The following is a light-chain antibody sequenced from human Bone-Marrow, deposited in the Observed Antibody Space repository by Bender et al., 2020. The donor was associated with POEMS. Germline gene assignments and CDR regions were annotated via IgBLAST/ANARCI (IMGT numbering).Light chain of an antibody. CDR3: YSAANNMGI. CDR2: KDT. Sequence: SYELTQPSSVSVSPGQTARITCSGDILAKKYVRWFQHKPVQPPLLLIYKDTEPPSGIPERFSGSSSGTTVTLTIAGAQVEDEADYYCYSAANNMGIFGTGTTFTV. V-gene: IGLV3-27*01. J-gene: IGLJ1*01. CDR1: ILAKKY.